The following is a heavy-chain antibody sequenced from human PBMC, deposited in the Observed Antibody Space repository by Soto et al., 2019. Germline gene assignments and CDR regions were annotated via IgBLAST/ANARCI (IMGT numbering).Heavy chain of an antibody. J-gene: IGHJ5*02. Sequence: SETLSLTCAVYGGSFSGYYWSWIRQPPGKGLEWIGEINHSGSTNYNPSLKSRVTISVDTSKNQFSLKLSSVTAADTAVYYCASSGATWYPNWFDPWGQRTLVTVSS. V-gene: IGHV4-34*01. CDR3: ASSGATWYPNWFDP. CDR2: INHSGST. D-gene: IGHD1-26*01. CDR1: GGSFSGYY.